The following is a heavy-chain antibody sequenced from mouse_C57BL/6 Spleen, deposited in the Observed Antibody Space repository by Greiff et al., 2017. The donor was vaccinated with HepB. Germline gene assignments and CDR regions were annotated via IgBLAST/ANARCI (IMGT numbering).Heavy chain of an antibody. Sequence: VQLQQSGPGLVKPSQSLSLTCSVTGYSITSGYYWNWIRQFPGNTLEWMGYISYDGSNNYNPSLKNRISITRDTSKNQFFLKLNSVTTEDTATYYCARAPRLGRYFDVWGTGTTVTVSS. CDR3: ARAPRLGRYFDV. CDR2: ISYDGSN. CDR1: GYSITSGYY. D-gene: IGHD4-1*01. J-gene: IGHJ1*03. V-gene: IGHV3-6*01.